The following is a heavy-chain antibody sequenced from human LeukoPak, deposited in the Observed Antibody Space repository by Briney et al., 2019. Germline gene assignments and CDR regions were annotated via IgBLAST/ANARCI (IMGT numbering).Heavy chain of an antibody. CDR2: IYYSGST. D-gene: IGHD3-9*01. V-gene: IGHV4-39*01. CDR1: GGSISSSSYY. J-gene: IGHJ4*02. CDR3: ATLTYDILTGYYFDY. Sequence: PSETLSLTCTVSGGSISSSSYYWGWIRQPPGKGLEWIGSIYYSGSTYYNPSLKSRVTISVDTSKNQFSLKLSSVTAADTAVYYCATLTYDILTGYYFDYWGQGTLVTVSS.